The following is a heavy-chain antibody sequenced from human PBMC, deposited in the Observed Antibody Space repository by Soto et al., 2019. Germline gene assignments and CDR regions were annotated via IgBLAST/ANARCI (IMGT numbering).Heavy chain of an antibody. V-gene: IGHV1-18*01. D-gene: IGHD2-2*02. Sequence: ASVKVSCKASGYTFTSYGISWVRQAPGQGLEWMGWISGYNGNTNYAQKLQGRITMTTDTSTDTSTSTAYMELRSLRFDDTAVYYCAKLGGSYNYGMDVWGQGTTVTVSS. J-gene: IGHJ6*02. CDR1: GYTFTSYG. CDR2: ISGYNGNT. CDR3: AKLGGSYNYGMDV.